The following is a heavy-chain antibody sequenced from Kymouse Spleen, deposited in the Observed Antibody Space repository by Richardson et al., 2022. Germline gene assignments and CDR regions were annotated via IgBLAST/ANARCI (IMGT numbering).Heavy chain of an antibody. J-gene: IGHJ4*02. V-gene: IGHV4-34*01. CDR3: ARGCGSSWYLYYFDY. D-gene: IGHD6-13*01. CDR2: INHSGST. Sequence: QVQLQQWGAGLLKPSETLSLTCAVYGGSFSGYYWSWIRQPPGKGLEWIGEINHSGSTNYNPSLKSRVTISVDTSKNQFSLKLSSVTAADTAVYYCARGCGSSWYLYYFDYWGQGTLVTVSS. CDR1: GGSFSGYY.